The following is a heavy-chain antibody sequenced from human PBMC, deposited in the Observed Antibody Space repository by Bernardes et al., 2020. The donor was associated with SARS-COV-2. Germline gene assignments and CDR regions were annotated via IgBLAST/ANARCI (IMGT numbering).Heavy chain of an antibody. CDR2: INSFGTIT. CDR3: VRVLPNYGDYVPFGMDV. V-gene: IGHV3-74*01. D-gene: IGHD4-17*01. Sequence: GGSLRLSCAASGFIFSNYCVHWVRKAPGKGLVWVSRINSFGTITNYADSVQGRFTISRDNAQNTLYLQMSSLRAEDTALYYCVRVLPNYGDYVPFGMDVWGQGTTVTVSS. CDR1: GFIFSNYC. J-gene: IGHJ6*02.